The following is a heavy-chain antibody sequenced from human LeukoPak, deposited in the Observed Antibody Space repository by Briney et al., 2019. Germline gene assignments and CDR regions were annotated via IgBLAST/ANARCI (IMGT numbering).Heavy chain of an antibody. J-gene: IGHJ5*02. Sequence: ASVKLSCKASGYTFTSYGISWVRQAPGQGLEWMGWISAYNGNTNYAQKLQGRVTMTTDTSTSTAYMELRSLRSDDTAVYYCARNPGTQAQFMVRGVIIPFDPWGQGTLVTVSS. CDR1: GYTFTSYG. D-gene: IGHD3-10*01. V-gene: IGHV1-18*04. CDR2: ISAYNGNT. CDR3: ARNPGTQAQFMVRGVIIPFDP.